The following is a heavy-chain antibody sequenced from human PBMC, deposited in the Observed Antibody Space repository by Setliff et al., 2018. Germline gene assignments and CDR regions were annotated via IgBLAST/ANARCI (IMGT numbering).Heavy chain of an antibody. CDR2: FYHSGSM. CDR1: GGSISSGSYY. D-gene: IGHD3-10*01. V-gene: IGHV4-61*05. J-gene: IGHJ6*03. CDR3: ARAYYYGSGNSHKYYMDV. Sequence: SETLSLTCTVSGGSISSGSYYWGWIRQPPRKGLEWIGYFYHSGSMNYNPSLKGRVTMSVDTSNNQLSLKLTSVSAADTAVYYCARAYYYGSGNSHKYYMDVWGKGTAVTVSS.